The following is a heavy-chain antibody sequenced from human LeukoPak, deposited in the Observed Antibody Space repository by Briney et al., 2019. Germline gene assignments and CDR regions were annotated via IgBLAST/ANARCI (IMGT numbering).Heavy chain of an antibody. J-gene: IGHJ2*01. V-gene: IGHV3-30*02. CDR2: IQSDGSRK. CDR3: ARDIWPWHFDL. D-gene: IGHD3-10*01. Sequence: GGSLRLSCVASGFTFSNYGLHWVRQASGKGLEWVAFIQSDGSRKYYADSVTGRFTISRDNSRNTLYLQMNSLKPEDTAVFYCARDIWPWHFDLCGRGTLVTVSS. CDR1: GFTFSNYG.